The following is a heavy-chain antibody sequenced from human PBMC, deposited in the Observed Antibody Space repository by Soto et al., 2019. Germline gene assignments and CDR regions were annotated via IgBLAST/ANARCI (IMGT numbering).Heavy chain of an antibody. J-gene: IGHJ6*02. Sequence: QVQLVESGGGVVQPGRSLRLSCAASGFTFSSYGMHWVRQAPGKGLEWVAVIWYDGSNKYYADSVKGRFTISRDNPKNTRYLQMNSLRAEDTAVYYCAREYCSGGSCHYYGMDVWGQGTTVTVSS. D-gene: IGHD2-15*01. CDR2: IWYDGSNK. V-gene: IGHV3-33*01. CDR1: GFTFSSYG. CDR3: AREYCSGGSCHYYGMDV.